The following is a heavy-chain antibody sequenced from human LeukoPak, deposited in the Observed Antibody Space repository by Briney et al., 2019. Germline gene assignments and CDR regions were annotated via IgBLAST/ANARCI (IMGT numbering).Heavy chain of an antibody. V-gene: IGHV4-34*01. CDR1: GGSFSGYY. CDR3: ARVVAGSIDY. D-gene: IGHD2-15*01. CDR2: INHSGST. J-gene: IGHJ4*02. Sequence: PSETLSLTCAVYGGSFSGYYWSWIRQPPGKGLEWIGEINHSGSTNYNPPLKSRVTISVDTSKNQFSLKLSSVTAADTAVYYCARVVAGSIDYWGQGTLVTVSS.